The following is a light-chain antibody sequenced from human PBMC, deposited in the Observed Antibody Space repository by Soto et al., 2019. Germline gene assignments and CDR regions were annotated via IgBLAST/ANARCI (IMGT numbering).Light chain of an antibody. Sequence: PREIVTLSCRVSQSVSSNLAWYQQKPGQAPRLLIYGASTRATGIPARFSGSGSGTEFTLTISSLQSEDFAVYYCQQYNNWPPWTSGQGTKV. V-gene: IGKV3-15*01. CDR2: GAS. J-gene: IGKJ1*01. CDR3: QQYNNWPPWT. CDR1: QSVSSN.